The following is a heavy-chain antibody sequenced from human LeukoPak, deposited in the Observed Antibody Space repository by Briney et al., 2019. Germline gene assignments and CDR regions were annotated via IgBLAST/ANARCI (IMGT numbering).Heavy chain of an antibody. CDR1: GYTFTSHY. J-gene: IGHJ4*02. CDR2: ISPNTGGT. V-gene: IGHV1-2*02. D-gene: IGHD5-12*01. Sequence: ASVKVSCKASGYTFTSHYIHWVRQAPGQGLEWLGWISPNTGGTHYAQNFQDRVTVTRDTSISTAYMDLSRLRSDDTAVYYCARDRGYSGYDVWGQGTLVTVSS. CDR3: ARDRGYSGYDV.